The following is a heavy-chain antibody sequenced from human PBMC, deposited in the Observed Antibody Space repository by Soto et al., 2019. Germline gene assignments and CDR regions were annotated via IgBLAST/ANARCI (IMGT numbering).Heavy chain of an antibody. CDR2: ITSKCDIT. CDR3: VKDRWFDY. J-gene: IGHJ4*02. V-gene: IGHV3-64D*06. D-gene: IGHD6-13*01. CDR1: GCTFSNYP. Sequence: HPXGSLRLSCSAAGCTFSNYPMHWFRQAPGKGLEYVSSITSKCDITYYADSVNGRFTISRNNSQNTLSLQRSSLRAEDTAVYYCVKDRWFDYWRQGTLVTVSS.